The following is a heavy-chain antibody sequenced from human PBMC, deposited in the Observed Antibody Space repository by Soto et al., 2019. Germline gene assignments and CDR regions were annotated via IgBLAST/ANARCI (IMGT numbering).Heavy chain of an antibody. CDR3: AKDSSSWYYFDY. CDR1: GFMFSAYW. CDR2: IHGDGGKI. Sequence: EVHLVESGGGLVQPGGSLRLSCAASGFMFSAYWMSWVRQAPGKGLEWVANIHGDGGKIYYVDSVKGRFTISRDNSKSTLYLQMNSLRAEDTALYYCAKDSSSWYYFDYWGQGTLVTVSS. D-gene: IGHD6-13*01. V-gene: IGHV3-7*03. J-gene: IGHJ4*02.